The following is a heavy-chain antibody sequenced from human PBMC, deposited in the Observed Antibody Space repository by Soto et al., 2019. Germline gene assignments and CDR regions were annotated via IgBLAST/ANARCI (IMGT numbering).Heavy chain of an antibody. J-gene: IGHJ3*02. Sequence: GASVKVSCKASGYTFTSYGISWVRQAPGQGLEWMGWISAYNGNTNYAQKLQGRVTMTTDTSTSTAYMELRSLRSDDTAVYYCARDSGSYYVRSEAFDIWGQGTMVTVSS. D-gene: IGHD1-26*01. CDR1: GYTFTSYG. V-gene: IGHV1-18*01. CDR3: ARDSGSYYVRSEAFDI. CDR2: ISAYNGNT.